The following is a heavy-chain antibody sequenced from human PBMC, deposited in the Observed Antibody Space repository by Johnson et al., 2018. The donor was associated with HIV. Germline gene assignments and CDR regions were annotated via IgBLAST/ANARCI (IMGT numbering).Heavy chain of an antibody. CDR3: TTVRGAFDI. CDR2: IRIKPYSSAP. Sequence: VQLVESGGGLVQPGGSLKLSCAASGLTFSDSALHWVRQAPENGLEWVGRIRIKPYSSAPDYAAPVKGRFTISRDDSKNTLYLQINSLKTDDTAVYYCTTVRGAFDIWGQGTMVTVSS. J-gene: IGHJ3*02. V-gene: IGHV3-73*02. D-gene: IGHD4-11*01. CDR1: GLTFSDSA.